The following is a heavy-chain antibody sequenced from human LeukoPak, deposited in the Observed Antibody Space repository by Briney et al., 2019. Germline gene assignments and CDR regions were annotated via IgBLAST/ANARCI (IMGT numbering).Heavy chain of an antibody. J-gene: IGHJ4*02. V-gene: IGHV1-69*04. CDR2: IIPILGIA. CDR3: ARDPYSSGLGDYFDY. D-gene: IGHD6-19*01. Sequence: SVKVSCKASGYTFTSYGISWVRQAPGQGLEWMGRIIPILGIANYAQKFQGRVTITADKSTSTAYMELSSLRSEDTAVYYCARDPYSSGLGDYFDYWGQGTLVTVSS. CDR1: GYTFTSYG.